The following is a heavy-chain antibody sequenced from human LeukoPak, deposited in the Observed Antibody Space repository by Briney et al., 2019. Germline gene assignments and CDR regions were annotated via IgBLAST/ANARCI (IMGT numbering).Heavy chain of an antibody. Sequence: GESLKISCTGFGYSFTTYWIGWVRQMPGKGLEWMGIIYPGDSDARHSPSFQGQVTISVDKSISTAYLQWSSLKASDTAMYYCARQGRIVVVTTTHDAFDIWGQGTMVTVSS. V-gene: IGHV5-51*01. CDR1: GYSFTTYW. D-gene: IGHD2-21*02. CDR3: ARQGRIVVVTTTHDAFDI. J-gene: IGHJ3*02. CDR2: IYPGDSDA.